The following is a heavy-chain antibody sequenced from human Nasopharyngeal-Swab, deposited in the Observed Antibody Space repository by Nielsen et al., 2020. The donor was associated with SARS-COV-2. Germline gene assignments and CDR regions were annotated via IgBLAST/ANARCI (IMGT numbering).Heavy chain of an antibody. D-gene: IGHD5-18*01. V-gene: IGHV3-53*01. Sequence: VRQAPGKGLEWVSVIYSGGSTYYADSVKGRFTISRDNSKNTLYLQMNSLRAEDTAVYYCAKNTTMGAFDYWGQGTLVTVSP. CDR3: AKNTTMGAFDY. CDR2: IYSGGST. J-gene: IGHJ4*02.